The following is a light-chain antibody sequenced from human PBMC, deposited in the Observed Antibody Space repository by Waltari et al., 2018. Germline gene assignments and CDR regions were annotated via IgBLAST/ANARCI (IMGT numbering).Light chain of an antibody. CDR3: QQYGSSLRT. CDR2: GAS. CDR1: QSVSSSY. Sequence: EIVLTQSPGTLSLSPGERATRSCRASQSVSSSYLAWYQQKPGQAPRLLIYGASSRATGIPDRFSGSGSGTDFTLTISRLEPEDFAVYYCQQYGSSLRTFGQGTKVEIK. V-gene: IGKV3-20*01. J-gene: IGKJ1*01.